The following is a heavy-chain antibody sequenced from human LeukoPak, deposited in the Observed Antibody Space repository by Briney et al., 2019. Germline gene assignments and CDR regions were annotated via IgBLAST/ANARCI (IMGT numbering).Heavy chain of an antibody. Sequence: SETLSLTCAVYGGSFSGYYWSWIRQPPGKGLEWIGEINHSGSTNYNPSLKSRVTISVDTSKNQFSLKLSSVTAADTAVYYCARDHTVAGFGYFQHWGQGTLVTVSS. CDR3: ARDHTVAGFGYFQH. CDR2: INHSGST. J-gene: IGHJ1*01. CDR1: GGSFSGYY. D-gene: IGHD6-19*01. V-gene: IGHV4-34*01.